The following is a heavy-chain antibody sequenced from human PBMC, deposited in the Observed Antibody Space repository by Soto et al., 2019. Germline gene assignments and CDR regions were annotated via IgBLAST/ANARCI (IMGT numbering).Heavy chain of an antibody. Sequence: PGGSLRLSCAASGFTFSSYAMSWVRQAPGKGLEWVSAISGSGGSTYYADSVKGRFTISRDNSKNTLYLQMNSLRAEDTAVYYCAKMSQDSSGYYSYYYFDYWGQGTLVTVSS. V-gene: IGHV3-23*01. D-gene: IGHD3-22*01. CDR2: ISGSGGST. J-gene: IGHJ4*02. CDR1: GFTFSSYA. CDR3: AKMSQDSSGYYSYYYFDY.